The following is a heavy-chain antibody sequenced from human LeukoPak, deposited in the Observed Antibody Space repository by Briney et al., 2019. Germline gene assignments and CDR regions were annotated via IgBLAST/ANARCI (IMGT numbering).Heavy chain of an antibody. V-gene: IGHV3-23*01. J-gene: IGHJ4*02. CDR3: AKREYSSSWYEDY. CDR2: ISGSGGST. Sequence: GGSLRFSCAASGFTFSSYGMSWVRQAPGKGLEWVSAISGSGGSTYYADSVKGRFTISRDNSKNTLYLQMNSLRAEDTAVYYCAKREYSSSWYEDYWGQGTLVTVSS. CDR1: GFTFSSYG. D-gene: IGHD6-13*01.